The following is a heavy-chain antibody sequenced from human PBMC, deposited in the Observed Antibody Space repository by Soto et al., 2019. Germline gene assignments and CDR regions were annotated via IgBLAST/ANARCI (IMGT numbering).Heavy chain of an antibody. CDR3: AKATRGGAAPLIRDY. CDR1: GFTFSIYA. Sequence: EVQLLESGGGLVQPGGSLRLSCAAAGFTFSIYAMSWVRQAPGKGLEGVSAISGSGGSTYYADSVKGRFTISRDNSKNTLYLQMNSQRADDTAVYYCAKATRGGAAPLIRDYWGQGTLVTVSS. V-gene: IGHV3-23*01. D-gene: IGHD6-13*01. CDR2: ISGSGGST. J-gene: IGHJ4*02.